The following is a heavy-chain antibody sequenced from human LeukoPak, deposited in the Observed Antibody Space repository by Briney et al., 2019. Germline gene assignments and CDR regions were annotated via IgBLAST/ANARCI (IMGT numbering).Heavy chain of an antibody. CDR3: AREEDWFDP. J-gene: IGHJ5*02. Sequence: ASVKVSCKASGGTFSSYTISWVRQAPGPGLEWMGRIIPILGIANYAQKFQGRVTITADKSTSTAYMELSSLRSEDTAVCYCAREEDWFDPWGQGTLVTVSS. V-gene: IGHV1-69*02. CDR2: IIPILGIA. CDR1: GGTFSSYT.